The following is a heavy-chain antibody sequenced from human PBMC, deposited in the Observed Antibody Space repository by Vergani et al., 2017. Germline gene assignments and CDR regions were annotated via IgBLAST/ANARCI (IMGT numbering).Heavy chain of an antibody. V-gene: IGHV2-26*01. Sequence: QVTLKESGPVLVKPTETLTLTCTVSGFSLSNARMGVSWIRQPPGKALEWLAHIFSNDEKSYSTSLKSRLTISKDTSKSQVVLTMNNMDPVDTATYYCARISTYDDFWSGYYSYYFDYWGQGTLVTVSS. CDR3: ARISTYDDFWSGYYSYYFDY. CDR2: IFSNDEK. CDR1: GFSLSNARMG. J-gene: IGHJ4*02. D-gene: IGHD3-3*01.